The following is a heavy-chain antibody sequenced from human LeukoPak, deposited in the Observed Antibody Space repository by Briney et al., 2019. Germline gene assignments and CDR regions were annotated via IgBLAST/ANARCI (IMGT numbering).Heavy chain of an antibody. D-gene: IGHD3-16*02. V-gene: IGHV3-30*18. Sequence: GRSLRHSCAASGFTFSSYGMHWVRQAPGKGLEWVAVISYDGSNKYYADSVKGRFTISRDNSKNTLYLQMNSLRAEDTAVYYCAKNSDMITFGGVIVDYYYYYGMDVWGQGTTVTVSS. J-gene: IGHJ6*02. CDR3: AKNSDMITFGGVIVDYYYYYGMDV. CDR1: GFTFSSYG. CDR2: ISYDGSNK.